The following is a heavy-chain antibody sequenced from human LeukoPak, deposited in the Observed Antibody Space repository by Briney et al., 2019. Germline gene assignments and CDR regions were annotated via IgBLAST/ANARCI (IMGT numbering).Heavy chain of an antibody. D-gene: IGHD5-12*01. CDR2: IYPGDSDT. V-gene: IGHV5-51*01. Sequence: GESLKISCKGSGYSFTNYWIRWVRQMPGKDLEWMGIIYPGDSDTRYSPSFQGQVTISADKSFTTAYLQWNSLKASDTAMYYCARRDSGYEFFDYWGQRTLVTVSS. CDR1: GYSFTNYW. J-gene: IGHJ4*02. CDR3: ARRDSGYEFFDY.